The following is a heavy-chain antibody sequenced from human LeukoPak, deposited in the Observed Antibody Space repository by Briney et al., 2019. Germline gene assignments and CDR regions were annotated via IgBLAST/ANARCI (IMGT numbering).Heavy chain of an antibody. CDR1: GFTFSSYW. D-gene: IGHD4/OR15-4a*01. CDR2: VKQDGSER. Sequence: PGGSLRLSCAASGFTFSSYWMSWVRQAPGKGLVWVANVKQDGSERYYVGSVRGRFTISGDNAKNSLYLQMNSLRAEDTAVYYCAREGAYYLDSWGQGTLVAVSS. CDR3: AREGAYYLDS. J-gene: IGHJ4*02. V-gene: IGHV3-7*01.